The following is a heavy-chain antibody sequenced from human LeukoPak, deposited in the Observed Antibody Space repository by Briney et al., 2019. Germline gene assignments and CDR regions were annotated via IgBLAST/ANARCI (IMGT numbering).Heavy chain of an antibody. CDR2: IYYSGST. Sequence: TSETLSLTCTVSGGSISSSSYYWGWIRQPPGKGLEWIGSIYYSGSTYYNPSLKSRVTISVDTSKNQFSLKLSSVTAADTAVYYCAKDRWLDTIMVGKPFDHWGQGTLVTVSS. D-gene: IGHD5-18*01. CDR1: GGSISSSSYY. V-gene: IGHV4-39*07. J-gene: IGHJ4*02. CDR3: AKDRWLDTIMVGKPFDH.